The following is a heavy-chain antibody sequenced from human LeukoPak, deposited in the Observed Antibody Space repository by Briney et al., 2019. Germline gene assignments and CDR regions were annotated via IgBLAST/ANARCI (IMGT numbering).Heavy chain of an antibody. Sequence: GESLKISCKGSGYLSTSYWISWVPQMPGKGTEWMGRIDPSDSYTNYSPSFQGHVNISVDKSISTAYLQWSSLKASDTAMYYCARRPTSSGIGDNLDYWGQGTLVTVSS. CDR2: IDPSDSYT. J-gene: IGHJ4*02. CDR3: ARRPTSSGIGDNLDY. D-gene: IGHD1-14*01. V-gene: IGHV5-10-1*01. CDR1: GYLSTSYW.